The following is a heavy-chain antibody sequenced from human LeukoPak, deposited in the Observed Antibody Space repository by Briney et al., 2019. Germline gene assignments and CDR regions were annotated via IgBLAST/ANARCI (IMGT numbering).Heavy chain of an antibody. Sequence: GGSLRLSCAASGFIFSSYLMSWVSQAPGKGLEWVASIKQEGSEKYYVDSVKGRFTISRDNAKNSLYLQLNSLRAEDTAVYYCARLRFVAATGVSPFDYWGQGTLVTVSS. V-gene: IGHV3-7*01. CDR3: ARLRFVAATGVSPFDY. CDR1: GFIFSSYL. J-gene: IGHJ4*02. D-gene: IGHD6-13*01. CDR2: IKQEGSEK.